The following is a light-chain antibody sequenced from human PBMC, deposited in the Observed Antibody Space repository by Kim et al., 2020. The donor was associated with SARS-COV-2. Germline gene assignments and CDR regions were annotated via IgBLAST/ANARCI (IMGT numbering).Light chain of an antibody. CDR3: QQRSNWPLT. Sequence: LFPRERANLSCRASQSVSSYLAWYQQKPGQAPRLHIYDASNRATDIPARFSGSGSGTDFTLTIRSLEPEDFAVYYCQQRSNWPLTFGGGTKVDNK. CDR1: QSVSSY. V-gene: IGKV3-11*01. CDR2: DAS. J-gene: IGKJ4*01.